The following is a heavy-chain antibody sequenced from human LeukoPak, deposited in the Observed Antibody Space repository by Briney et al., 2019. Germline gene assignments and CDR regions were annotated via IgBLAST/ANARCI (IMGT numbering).Heavy chain of an antibody. D-gene: IGHD3-3*01. Sequence: ASVKASCKASGYTFTGYYMHWVRQAPGQGLEWMGWINPNSGGTNYAQKFQGRVTMTRDTSISTAYMELSRLRSDDTAVYYCARVSSPLEWLTPYYFDYWGQGTLVTVSS. CDR1: GYTFTGYY. CDR3: ARVSSPLEWLTPYYFDY. J-gene: IGHJ4*02. V-gene: IGHV1-2*02. CDR2: INPNSGGT.